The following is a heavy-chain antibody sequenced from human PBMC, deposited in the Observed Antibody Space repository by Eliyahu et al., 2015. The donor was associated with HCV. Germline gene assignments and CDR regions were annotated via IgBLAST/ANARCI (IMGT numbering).Heavy chain of an antibody. V-gene: IGHV3-21*01. J-gene: IGHJ2*01. CDR1: GFKFSDYT. CDR3: ARDGFSGNFDSAWYFDL. Sequence: EVQLVESGGGLVKPGGSLKISCSGSGFKFSDYTMNWVRQAPRKGLEWLSSISSSGTYIYSADSLKGRFTISRDNAEGSLYLQMNSLRDDDTAVYYCARDGFSGNFDSAWYFDLWGRGTLVTVSS. D-gene: IGHD1-26*01. CDR2: ISSSGTYI.